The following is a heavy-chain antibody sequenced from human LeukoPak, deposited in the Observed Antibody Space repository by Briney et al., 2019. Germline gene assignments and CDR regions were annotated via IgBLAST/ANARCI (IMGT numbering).Heavy chain of an antibody. V-gene: IGHV3-7*01. D-gene: IGHD2-2*01. CDR2: IKQDGSEK. CDR1: GFSLRSYW. CDR3: ARIYCSSTNCDRWNAFDI. Sequence: PGGSLRLSCVASGFSLRSYWMSWVRQAPGKGLEWVANIKQDGSEKFHVDSVKGRFTISRDNAENSLYLQMNSLRVEDTAVYYCARIYCSSTNCDRWNAFDIWGQGTMVTGSS. J-gene: IGHJ3*02.